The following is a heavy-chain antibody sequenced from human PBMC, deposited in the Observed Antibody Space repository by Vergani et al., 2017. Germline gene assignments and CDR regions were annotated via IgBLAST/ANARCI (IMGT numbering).Heavy chain of an antibody. D-gene: IGHD2-15*01. CDR3: ARSRPYCTSGSCPAI. CDR1: GESIRSGSHY. CDR2: IQTGGST. Sequence: QVKLQESGPGLLKPSQTLSLTCTVSGESIRSGSHYWSWIRQPAGKWPEWIGHIQTGGSTDLNPSFKSRVSISVDTSKSQFSLKLNSVTVADTAVYYCARSRPYCTSGSCPAIWGQGTLVTVSS. V-gene: IGHV4-61*02. J-gene: IGHJ4*02.